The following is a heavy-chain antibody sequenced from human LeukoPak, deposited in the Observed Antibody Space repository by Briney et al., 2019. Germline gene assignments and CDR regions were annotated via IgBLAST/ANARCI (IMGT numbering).Heavy chain of an antibody. V-gene: IGHV4-38-2*02. Sequence: SETLSLTCTVSGYSISSGYYWGWIRQPPGKGLEWIGSIYHSGRTFYNPSLKSRVTISVDTSKNQFSLKLSSVTAADTAVYYCARETYCAADCYSGFDFWGQGTLVTVSS. D-gene: IGHD2-21*02. CDR1: GYSISSGYY. CDR2: IYHSGRT. J-gene: IGHJ4*02. CDR3: ARETYCAADCYSGFDF.